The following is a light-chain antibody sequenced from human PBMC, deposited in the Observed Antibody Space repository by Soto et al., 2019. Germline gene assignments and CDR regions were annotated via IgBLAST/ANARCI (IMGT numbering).Light chain of an antibody. Sequence: IQMTQSPSTLSASVGDQVTITCRASQGISSYLAWYQQKPGKAPKLLIYAASTLQSGVSSRFSGSASGTDFTLTISCLQSEDFATYYCQQYYSYPQTFGQGTKVDIK. V-gene: IGKV1-8*01. CDR3: QQYYSYPQT. CDR2: AAS. CDR1: QGISSY. J-gene: IGKJ1*01.